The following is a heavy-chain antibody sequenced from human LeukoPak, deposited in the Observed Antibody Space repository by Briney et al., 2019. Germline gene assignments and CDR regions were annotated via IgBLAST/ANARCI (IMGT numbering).Heavy chain of an antibody. V-gene: IGHV3-23*01. Sequence: RRSLRLSCAASGFTLSSYAMSWVRQAPGKGLEWDLAISVIGGSTYYADSVKGRFTISRDNSKNTLYLEMISLRAEGTAVYYCANSGDPTYDFWGGYAMNFDYWGQGTLVTVSS. J-gene: IGHJ4*02. CDR1: GFTLSSYA. CDR3: ANSGDPTYDFWGGYAMNFDY. CDR2: ISVIGGST. D-gene: IGHD3-3*01.